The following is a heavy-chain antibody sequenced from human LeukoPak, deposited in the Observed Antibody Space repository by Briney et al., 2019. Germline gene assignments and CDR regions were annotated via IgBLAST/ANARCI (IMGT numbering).Heavy chain of an antibody. CDR1: GFTVSSNY. CDR3: ARGEIQLWPNYYYYYGMDV. J-gene: IGHJ6*02. D-gene: IGHD5-18*01. Sequence: GGSLRPSCAASGFTVSSNYMSWVRQAPGKGLEWVSVIYSGGSAYYADSVKGRFTISRDNSKNTLYLQMNSLRAEDTAVYYCARGEIQLWPNYYYYYGMDVWGQGTTVTVSS. V-gene: IGHV3-53*01. CDR2: IYSGGSA.